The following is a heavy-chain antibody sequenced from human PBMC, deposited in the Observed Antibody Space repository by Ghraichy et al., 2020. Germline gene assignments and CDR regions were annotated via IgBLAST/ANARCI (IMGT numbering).Heavy chain of an antibody. D-gene: IGHD3-9*01. V-gene: IGHV3-7*03. CDR2: IKQDGSEK. Sequence: GGSLRLSCAASGFTFSSYWMSWVRQAPGKGLEWVANIKQDGSEKYYVDSVKGRFTISRDNAKNSLYLQMNSLRAEDTTVYYCARDTEYFGPSYYFDYWGQGTVVTVSS. CDR1: GFTFSSYW. CDR3: ARDTEYFGPSYYFDY. J-gene: IGHJ4*02.